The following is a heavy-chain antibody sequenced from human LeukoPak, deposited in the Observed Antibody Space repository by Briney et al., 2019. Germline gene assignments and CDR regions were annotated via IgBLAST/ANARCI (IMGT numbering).Heavy chain of an antibody. D-gene: IGHD2-8*02. CDR2: IYSSGAT. Sequence: GGSLRLSYAASGFTVSSNYMSWVRQAPGKGLEWVSVIYSSGATYFADSVKGRFTISRDNSKNTLYLQVNSLRAEDTAVYYCARLQVADAFDIWGQGTMVTVSS. CDR3: ARLQVADAFDI. J-gene: IGHJ3*02. V-gene: IGHV3-66*02. CDR1: GFTVSSNY.